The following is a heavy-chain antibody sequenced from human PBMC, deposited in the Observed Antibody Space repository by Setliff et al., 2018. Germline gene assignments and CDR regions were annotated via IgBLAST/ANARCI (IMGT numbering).Heavy chain of an antibody. J-gene: IGHJ4*02. CDR3: ARDLLGLYVYYFDY. CDR1: GFTFRNYG. CDR2: IKEDGSEK. V-gene: IGHV3-7*03. D-gene: IGHD2-21*02. Sequence: GGSLRLSCAASGFTFRNYGMNCVRQAPGKGLEWVANIKEDGSEKYHVDSVRGRFTISRDDAKNSLYLQMNSLRAEDTAVYYCARDLLGLYVYYFDYWGQGTLVTVSS.